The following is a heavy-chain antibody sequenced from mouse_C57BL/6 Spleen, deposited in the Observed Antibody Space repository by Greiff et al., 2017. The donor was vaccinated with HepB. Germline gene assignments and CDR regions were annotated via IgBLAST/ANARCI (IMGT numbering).Heavy chain of an antibody. CDR1: GYAFSSYW. CDR3: ARYRYYYFDY. D-gene: IGHD1-1*01. Sequence: VQLQQSGAELVKPGASVKISCKASGYAFSSYWMNWVKQRPGKGLEWIGQIYPGDGDTNYNGKFKGKATLTADKSSSTAYMQLNSLTAEDYAVYFCARYRYYYFDYWGQGTTLTVSS. V-gene: IGHV1-80*01. J-gene: IGHJ2*01. CDR2: IYPGDGDT.